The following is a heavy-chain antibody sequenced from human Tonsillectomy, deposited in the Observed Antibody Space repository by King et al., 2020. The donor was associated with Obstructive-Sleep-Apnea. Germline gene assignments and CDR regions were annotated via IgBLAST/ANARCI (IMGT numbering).Heavy chain of an antibody. Sequence: QWQLVQSGAEVKKPGASVKVSCKASGYTFTGYYMHWVRQAPGQGIEWMGWINPHSGGTNYAQKFQCRVTMTRETSISTAYMELSRLRSDDTAVYYCARDAVAGKRGNYFDYWGQGTLVTVSS. J-gene: IGHJ4*02. CDR3: ARDAVAGKRGNYFDY. CDR2: INPHSGGT. D-gene: IGHD6-19*01. CDR1: GYTFTGYY. V-gene: IGHV1-2*02.